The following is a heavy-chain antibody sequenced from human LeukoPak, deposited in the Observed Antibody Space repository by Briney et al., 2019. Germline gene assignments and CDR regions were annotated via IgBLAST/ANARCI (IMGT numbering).Heavy chain of an antibody. CDR1: GFXFSSYG. V-gene: IGHV3-30*18. CDR2: ISYDGSNK. D-gene: IGHD3-10*01. CDR3: AKDRSGYGSGSYSFDY. Sequence: GGSLRLSCAASGFXFSSYGIHWVRQAPGKGPEWVAVISYDGSNKYYADSVKGRFTISRDNSKNTLYLQMNSLRVEDTAVYYCAKDRSGYGSGSYSFDYWGQGTLVTVSS. J-gene: IGHJ4*02.